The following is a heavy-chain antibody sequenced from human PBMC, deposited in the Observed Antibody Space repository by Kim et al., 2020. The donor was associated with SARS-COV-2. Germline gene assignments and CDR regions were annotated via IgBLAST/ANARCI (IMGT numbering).Heavy chain of an antibody. J-gene: IGHJ4*02. V-gene: IGHV3-23*01. CDR2: ISDSGYYT. Sequence: GGSLRLSCAASGFTFSHYAMSRVRQAPGKGLEWVSGISDSGYYTYYADSVKGRFTISRDNSKNTLFLQMNSLRAEDTAVYYCAKWREYCSSTTCFQNFDYWGQGTLVTVSS. CDR3: AKWREYCSSTTCFQNFDY. CDR1: GFTFSHYA. D-gene: IGHD2-2*01.